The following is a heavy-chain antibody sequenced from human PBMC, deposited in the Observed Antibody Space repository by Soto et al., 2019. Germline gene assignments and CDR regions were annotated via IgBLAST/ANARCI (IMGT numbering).Heavy chain of an antibody. D-gene: IGHD6-13*01. CDR2: IYPGDSDT. Sequence: GESLKISCKGSGYSFTIYWIGWVRQMPGKGLEWMGIIYPGDSDTRYSPSFQGQVTISADKSISTAYLQWSSLKASDTAMYYCARSPAAGTPYYYYYYGMDVWGQGTTVTVS. CDR3: ARSPAAGTPYYYYYYGMDV. V-gene: IGHV5-51*01. J-gene: IGHJ6*02. CDR1: GYSFTIYW.